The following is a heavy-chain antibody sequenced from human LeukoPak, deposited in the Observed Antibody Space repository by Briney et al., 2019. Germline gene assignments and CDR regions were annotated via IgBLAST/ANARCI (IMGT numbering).Heavy chain of an antibody. CDR2: IWYDGSNK. Sequence: GGSLRLSCVASGFTVLTSYMTWVRQAPGKGLEGVGVIWYDGSNKYYAGSVKGRFTISRDNSKNTLYLQMNSLRADDTAVYYCARNVVVGYYYYMDVWGKGTTVTVSS. D-gene: IGHD2-15*01. V-gene: IGHV3-33*08. CDR1: GFTVLTSY. J-gene: IGHJ6*03. CDR3: ARNVVVGYYYYMDV.